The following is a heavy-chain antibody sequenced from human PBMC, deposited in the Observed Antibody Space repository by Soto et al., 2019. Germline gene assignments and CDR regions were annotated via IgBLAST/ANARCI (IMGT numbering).Heavy chain of an antibody. V-gene: IGHV3-30*03. CDR3: ARSYCIDV. CDR1: GFTFSSYG. Sequence: QVQLVESGGGVLQPGRSLRLSCAASGFTFSSYGMHWVRQAPGKGLEWVAVISYDGSNKYYADSVKGRFTISRDNSKNTLYLQMNSLRAEDTAVYYCARSYCIDVWGQGTTVTVSS. CDR2: ISYDGSNK. J-gene: IGHJ6*02.